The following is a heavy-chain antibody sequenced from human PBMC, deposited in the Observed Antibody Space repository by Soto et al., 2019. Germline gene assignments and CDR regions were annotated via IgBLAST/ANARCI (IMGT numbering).Heavy chain of an antibody. CDR1: GFTFSSYA. CDR3: AKEPYYYGSGSYDY. D-gene: IGHD3-10*01. V-gene: IGHV3-23*01. J-gene: IGHJ4*02. CDR2: ISGSGGST. Sequence: GESLKISCAASGFTFSSYAMSWVRQAPGKGLEWVSAISGSGGSTYYADSVKGRFTISRDNSKNTLYLQMNSLRAEDTAVYYCAKEPYYYGSGSYDYWGRGTLVTVSS.